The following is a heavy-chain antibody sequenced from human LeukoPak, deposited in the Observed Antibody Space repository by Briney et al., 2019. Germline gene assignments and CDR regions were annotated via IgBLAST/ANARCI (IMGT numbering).Heavy chain of an antibody. D-gene: IGHD3-10*01. CDR3: AKDLYVYGSVNTFDY. CDR1: GFTFSSYW. Sequence: GGSLRLSCAASGFTFSSYWMSWVRQAPGKGLECVASISRNSGAYTYYAASVKGRFTSSRDNSRSTLYLQMNSLRAEDTAVYYCAKDLYVYGSVNTFDYWGQGTLVTVSS. J-gene: IGHJ4*02. V-gene: IGHV3-23*01. CDR2: ISRNSGAYT.